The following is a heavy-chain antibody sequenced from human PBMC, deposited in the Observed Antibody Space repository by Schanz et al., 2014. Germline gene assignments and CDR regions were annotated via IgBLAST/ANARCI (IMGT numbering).Heavy chain of an antibody. Sequence: EVQLVESGGGLVQPGGSLRLSCAASGFTFSTYWMSWVRQAPGKGLEWVANIKQDESERSYVDSVKGRFTISRDNAKNLLYLQMNSLRAEDTAVYYCARDKGGYYPFDYWGQGTLVTVSS. CDR1: GFTFSTYW. D-gene: IGHD3-3*01. V-gene: IGHV3-7*01. CDR2: IKQDESER. J-gene: IGHJ4*02. CDR3: ARDKGGYYPFDY.